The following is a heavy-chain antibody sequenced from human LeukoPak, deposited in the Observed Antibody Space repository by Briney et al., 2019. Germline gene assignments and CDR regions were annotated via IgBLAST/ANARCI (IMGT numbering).Heavy chain of an antibody. V-gene: IGHV1-18*01. Sequence: ASVKVSCKASGYTFTSYGISWVRQAPGQGLEWMGWISTYNDKTNYIQKLQGRVTMTTDTSTSTAYMELRSLRSDDTAVYYCARAGGGDYYDHSCYLPFDCWGQGTPVTVSS. CDR2: ISTYNDKT. D-gene: IGHD3-22*01. CDR1: GYTFTSYG. CDR3: ARAGGGDYYDHSCYLPFDC. J-gene: IGHJ4*02.